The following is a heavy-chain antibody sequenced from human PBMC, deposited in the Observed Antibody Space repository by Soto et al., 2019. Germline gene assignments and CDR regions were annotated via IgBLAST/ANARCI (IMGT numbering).Heavy chain of an antibody. CDR1: GGSISGYF. D-gene: IGHD1-26*01. CDR3: ARKGASGSYSN. Sequence: QVQLQESGPGLVKPSETLSLTCTVSGGSISGYFWSWIRQPPGKGLEWIGIIHYSGSTDYNPSLKSRVTIAVDTSKNQFPLKLSSVSAADTAVYYCARKGASGSYSNWGQGTLVTVSS. J-gene: IGHJ4*02. V-gene: IGHV4-59*08. CDR2: IHYSGST.